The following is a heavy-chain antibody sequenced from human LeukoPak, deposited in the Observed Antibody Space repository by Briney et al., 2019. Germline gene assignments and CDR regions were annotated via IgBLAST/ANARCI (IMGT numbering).Heavy chain of an antibody. Sequence: PSETLSPTCTVSGGSISSSSYYWGWIRQPPGKGLEWIGSIYYSGSTYYNPSLKSRVTISVDTSKNQFSLKLSSVTAADTAVYYCARRCGDILTGCMGAFDIWGQGTMVTVSS. V-gene: IGHV4-39*07. CDR3: ARRCGDILTGCMGAFDI. D-gene: IGHD3-9*01. CDR2: IYYSGST. J-gene: IGHJ3*02. CDR1: GGSISSSSYY.